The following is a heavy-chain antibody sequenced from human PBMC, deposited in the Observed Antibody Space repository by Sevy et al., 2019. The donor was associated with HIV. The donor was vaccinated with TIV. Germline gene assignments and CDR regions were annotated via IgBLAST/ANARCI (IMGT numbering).Heavy chain of an antibody. CDR1: GFTFDNSA. D-gene: IGHD6-19*01. J-gene: IGHJ4*02. V-gene: IGHV1-58*01. CDR3: AAAPGYNSGWAFDY. Sequence: ASVKVSCEASGFTFDNSAVQWVRQARGQCLEWIGWIVVGSGSSNYEQKFQGRVTITRDMSTSTAYMEVSGLRGEDTAVYYCAAAPGYNSGWAFDYWGQGTLVTVSS. CDR2: IVVGSGSS.